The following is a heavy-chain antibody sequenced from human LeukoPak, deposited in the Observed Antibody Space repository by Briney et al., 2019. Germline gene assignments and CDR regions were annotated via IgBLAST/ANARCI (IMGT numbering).Heavy chain of an antibody. D-gene: IGHD5-24*01. Sequence: SETLSLTCTVSGGSISSYYWSWIRQPPGKGLEWIGYIYYSGSTNYNPSLKSRVTISVDTSKNQFSLKLSSVTAADTAVYYCARVGRYGYSLEYFDYWGQGTLVTVSS. CDR3: ARVGRYGYSLEYFDY. V-gene: IGHV4-59*01. J-gene: IGHJ4*02. CDR1: GGSISSYY. CDR2: IYYSGST.